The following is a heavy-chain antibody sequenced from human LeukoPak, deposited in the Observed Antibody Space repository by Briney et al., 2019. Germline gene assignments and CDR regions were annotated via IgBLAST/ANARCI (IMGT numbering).Heavy chain of an antibody. CDR3: AKDLTMVRGVRALYYYYGMDV. CDR2: ITSSSSYI. Sequence: GGSLRLSCAASGFTFSTYTMNWVRQAPGKGLEWVSYITSSSSYIYYADSVKGRFTISRDNAKNSLYLQMNSLRAEDTAVYYCAKDLTMVRGVRALYYYYGMDVWGQGTTVTVSS. CDR1: GFTFSTYT. J-gene: IGHJ6*02. D-gene: IGHD3-10*01. V-gene: IGHV3-21*04.